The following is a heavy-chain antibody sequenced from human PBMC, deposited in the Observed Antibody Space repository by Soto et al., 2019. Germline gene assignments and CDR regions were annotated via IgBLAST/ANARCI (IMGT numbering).Heavy chain of an antibody. J-gene: IGHJ3*02. CDR2: ISYDGSNK. V-gene: IGHV3-30-3*01. D-gene: IGHD3-3*01. Sequence: GGSLRLSCAASGFTFSSYAMHWVRQAPGKGLEWVAVISYDGSNKYYADSVKGRFTISRDNSKNTLYLQMNSLRAEDTAVYYCARSVLRFLEWPRGDASDISGQGTLVTVSS. CDR3: ARSVLRFLEWPRGDASDI. CDR1: GFTFSSYA.